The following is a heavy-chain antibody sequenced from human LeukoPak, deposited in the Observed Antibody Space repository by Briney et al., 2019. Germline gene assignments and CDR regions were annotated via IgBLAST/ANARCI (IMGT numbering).Heavy chain of an antibody. CDR3: ATEKDLLLDS. Sequence: ASVKVSCKVSGYTLTELSMHWVRQARGQGLEWMGGFDPGDDETIYAQKFQGRVTMTEDTSTDTAYLELSSLRSEDTAVYFCATEKDLLLDSWGQGTPVTVSS. D-gene: IGHD1-26*01. V-gene: IGHV1-24*01. CDR1: GYTLTELS. J-gene: IGHJ5*01. CDR2: FDPGDDET.